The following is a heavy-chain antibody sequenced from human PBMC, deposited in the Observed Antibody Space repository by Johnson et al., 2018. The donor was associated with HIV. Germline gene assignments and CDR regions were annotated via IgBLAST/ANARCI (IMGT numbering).Heavy chain of an antibody. CDR2: ISYDGSNK. CDR3: ARDLAPRPPARLDVFDV. V-gene: IGHV3-30-3*01. J-gene: IGHJ3*01. D-gene: IGHD2-15*01. Sequence: QVQLVESGGGVVQPGRSLRVSCAASGFVFSSLAIHWVRQAPGKGLEWVAVISYDGSNKYYADSVKGRSPISRDNSKNTLYLQMNSLRAEDTAVYYCARDLAPRPPARLDVFDVWGQGTMVTVS. CDR1: GFVFSSLA.